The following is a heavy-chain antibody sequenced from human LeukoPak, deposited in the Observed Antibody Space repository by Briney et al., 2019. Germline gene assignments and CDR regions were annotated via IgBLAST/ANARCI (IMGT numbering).Heavy chain of an antibody. CDR2: IYYSGST. D-gene: IGHD3-22*01. CDR1: GGSVSSGGHY. Sequence: SETLSLTCTVSGGSVSSGGHYWSWIRQPPGKGLEWIGYIYYSGSTNYTPSLKSRVTISVDTSKSQFSLKLSSVTAADTAVYYCARDRYYYDSGSYFYFDLWGRGTLVTVSS. V-gene: IGHV4-61*08. J-gene: IGHJ2*01. CDR3: ARDRYYYDSGSYFYFDL.